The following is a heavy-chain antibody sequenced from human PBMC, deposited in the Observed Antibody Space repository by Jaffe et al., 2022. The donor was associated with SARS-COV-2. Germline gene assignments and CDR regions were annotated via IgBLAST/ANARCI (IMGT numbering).Heavy chain of an antibody. CDR1: GYTLTSYP. J-gene: IGHJ3*01. V-gene: IGHV1-3*01. CDR3: AREMDSGPHDVYDF. CDR2: INPANDYT. Sequence: QVQLVQSGAEVKRPGASVKVSCKASGYTLTSYPMHWVRQAPGQRLEWMGWINPANDYTKYSQKLQGRVTITRDTSASMVYIELRSLRSEDTAVYYCAREMDSGPHDVYDFWGQGTLVTVSS. D-gene: IGHD3-10*01.